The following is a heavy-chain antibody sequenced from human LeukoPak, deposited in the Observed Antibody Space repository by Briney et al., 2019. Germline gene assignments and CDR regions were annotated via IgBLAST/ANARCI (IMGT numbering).Heavy chain of an antibody. V-gene: IGHV4-59*08. J-gene: IGHJ4*02. CDR2: IYYSGST. D-gene: IGHD3-22*01. Sequence: RSETLSLTCTVSGGSISSYYWSWIRQPPGKGLEWIGYIYYSGSTNYNPSPKSRVTISVDTSKNQYSLKLSSVTAADTAVYYCARMYYYDSSGFFDYWGQGTLVTVSS. CDR1: GGSISSYY. CDR3: ARMYYYDSSGFFDY.